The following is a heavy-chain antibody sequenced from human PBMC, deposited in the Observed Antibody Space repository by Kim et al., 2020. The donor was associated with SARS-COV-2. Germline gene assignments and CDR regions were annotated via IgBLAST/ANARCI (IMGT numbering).Heavy chain of an antibody. CDR2: IWYDGSNK. Sequence: GGSLRLSCAASGFTFSSYGMHWVRQAPGKGLEWVAVIWYDGSNKYYADSVKGRFTISRDNSKNTLYLQMNSLRAEDTAVYYCARGGGTIEQQLSWYYYYGMDVWGQGTTVTVSS. V-gene: IGHV3-33*01. D-gene: IGHD6-13*01. CDR1: GFTFSSYG. CDR3: ARGGGTIEQQLSWYYYYGMDV. J-gene: IGHJ6*02.